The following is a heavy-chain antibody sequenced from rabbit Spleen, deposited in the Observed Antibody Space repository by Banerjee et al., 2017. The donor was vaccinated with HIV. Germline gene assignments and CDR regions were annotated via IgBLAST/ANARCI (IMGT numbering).Heavy chain of an antibody. CDR3: ARDLVAVIGWNFSL. CDR2: IDTGSSGFT. CDR1: GFSFSFNSY. V-gene: IGHV1S40*01. Sequence: EESGGDLVKPGASLTLTCTASGFSFSFNSYMCWVRQAPGKGLEWIACIDTGSSGFTYFATWAKGRFTISRTSSTTVTLQMTSLTAADTATYFCARDLVAVIGWNFSLWGPGTLVTVS. J-gene: IGHJ4*01. D-gene: IGHD1-1*01.